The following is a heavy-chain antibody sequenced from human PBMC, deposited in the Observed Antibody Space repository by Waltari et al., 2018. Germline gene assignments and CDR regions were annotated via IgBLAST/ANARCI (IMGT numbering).Heavy chain of an antibody. V-gene: IGHV3-48*01. CDR3: ARDRVSGFGAMDV. CDR1: GFTFNVFA. Sequence: EMQLVESGGGLVQPGGSLRLSCTATGFTFNVFAMKWVRKAPGKGLEWISYISKSSSIIYYADSVKGRFTISRDNAKNSVYLQMNTLRAEDTAVYFCARDRVSGFGAMDVWGQGTTVTVSS. D-gene: IGHD6-25*01. CDR2: ISKSSSII. J-gene: IGHJ6*02.